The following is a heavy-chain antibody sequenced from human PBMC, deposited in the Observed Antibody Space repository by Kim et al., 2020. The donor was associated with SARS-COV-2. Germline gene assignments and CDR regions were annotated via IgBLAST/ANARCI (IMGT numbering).Heavy chain of an antibody. CDR1: GFTFDDYA. CDR3: AKGAYSGYPDY. V-gene: IGHV3-9*01. D-gene: IGHD5-12*01. Sequence: GGSLRLSCAASGFTFDDYAMHWVRQAPGKGLEWVSGISWNSGSIGYADSVKGRFTISRDNAKNSLYLQMNSLRAEDTALYYCAKGAYSGYPDYWGQGTLVTVSS. J-gene: IGHJ4*02. CDR2: ISWNSGSI.